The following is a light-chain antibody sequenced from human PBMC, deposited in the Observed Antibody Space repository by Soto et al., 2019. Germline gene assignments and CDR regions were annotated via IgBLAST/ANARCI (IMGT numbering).Light chain of an antibody. Sequence: EIVLTQSPGTLSLSPGERATLSCRASQSVSRSYLAWYQQKPGQAPRLLIYGASSRATGIPDRFSGRGSGTDFTLTISRLEPEDCAVYYCQQYGSSPRTFGQGTKVESK. CDR3: QQYGSSPRT. CDR1: QSVSRSY. V-gene: IGKV3-20*01. CDR2: GAS. J-gene: IGKJ1*01.